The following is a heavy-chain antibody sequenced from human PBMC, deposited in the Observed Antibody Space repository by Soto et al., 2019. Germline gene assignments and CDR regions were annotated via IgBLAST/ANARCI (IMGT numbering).Heavy chain of an antibody. CDR3: ARDPRRTSSWSPLWYFDL. D-gene: IGHD6-13*01. CDR2: ISDSSSTI. J-gene: IGHJ2*01. Sequence: GGSLRLSCAASGFTFSSYSFSSYSMNWVRQAPGKGLEWVSYISDSSSTIYYADSGKGRFTISRDNAKNSLYVQMNSLRAEDTAVYFCARDPRRTSSWSPLWYFDLWGRGTLVTVSS. V-gene: IGHV3-48*01. CDR1: GFTFSSYSFSSYS.